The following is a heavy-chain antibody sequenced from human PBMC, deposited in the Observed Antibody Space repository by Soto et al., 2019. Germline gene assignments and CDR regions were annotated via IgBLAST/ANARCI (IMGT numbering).Heavy chain of an antibody. CDR1: GGSISSYY. D-gene: IGHD6-13*01. Sequence: KTSETLSLTCTVSGGSISSYYWSWIRQPPGKGLEWIGYIYYSGSTNYNPSLKSRVTISVDTSKNQFSLKLSSVTAADTAVYYCANSRRWHLAYRAQRTLVPVSS. CDR3: ANSRRWHLAY. J-gene: IGHJ4*02. V-gene: IGHV4-59*01. CDR2: IYYSGST.